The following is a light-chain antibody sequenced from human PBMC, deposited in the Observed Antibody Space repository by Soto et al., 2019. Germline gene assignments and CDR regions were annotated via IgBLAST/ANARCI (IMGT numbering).Light chain of an antibody. V-gene: IGLV2-8*01. Sequence: QSVLTQPPSASGFPGQSVTISCTGTSSDVGYYDYVSWYQQHPGKAPKLVIYEVTKRPSGVPDRVSASKSGNTASLTVSELRAEHEAHYYGSSYAGSDNFVFGSGSKVTAL. CDR2: EVT. J-gene: IGLJ1*01. CDR1: SSDVGYYDY. CDR3: SSYAGSDNFV.